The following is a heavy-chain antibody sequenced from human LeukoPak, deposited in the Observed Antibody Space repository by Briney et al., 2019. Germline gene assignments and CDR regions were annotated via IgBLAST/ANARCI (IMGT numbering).Heavy chain of an antibody. D-gene: IGHD3-10*01. CDR1: GFTSSYYA. J-gene: IGHJ4*02. CDR2: ITGTDGST. V-gene: IGHV3-23*01. CDR3: AKAFNYGSGYNYKTFDS. Sequence: GGSLRLSCAASGFTSSYYAMSWVRQAPGEGLEWVSGITGTDGSTYYADSVKGRFTISRDNSKSALYLQMNSLRAEDTALYYCAKAFNYGSGYNYKTFDSWGQGTLVTVSS.